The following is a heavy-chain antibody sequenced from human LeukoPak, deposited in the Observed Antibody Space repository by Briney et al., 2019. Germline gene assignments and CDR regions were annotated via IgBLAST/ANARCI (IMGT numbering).Heavy chain of an antibody. CDR1: GGTFDSYT. Sequence: SVKVSCTASGGTFDSYTISWVRQAPGQGLEWMGGIIPIFGTANYAQKFQGRVTITADESTSTAYMELSSLRSEDTAVYYCAREIAVAGDYYYYGMDVWGQGTTVTVS. V-gene: IGHV1-69*01. CDR2: IIPIFGTA. D-gene: IGHD6-19*01. CDR3: AREIAVAGDYYYYGMDV. J-gene: IGHJ6*02.